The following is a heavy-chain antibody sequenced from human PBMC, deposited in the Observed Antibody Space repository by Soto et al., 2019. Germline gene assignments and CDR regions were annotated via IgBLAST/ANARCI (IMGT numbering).Heavy chain of an antibody. Sequence: TLSLTCTVSGGSISSGDYYWSWIRQPPGKGLEWIGYIYYSGSTYYNPSLKSRVTISVDTSKNQFSLKLSSVTAADTAVYYCAVGYCSGGSCYPFDPWGQGTLVTVYS. CDR2: IYYSGST. D-gene: IGHD2-15*01. V-gene: IGHV4-30-4*01. CDR3: AVGYCSGGSCYPFDP. J-gene: IGHJ5*02. CDR1: GGSISSGDYY.